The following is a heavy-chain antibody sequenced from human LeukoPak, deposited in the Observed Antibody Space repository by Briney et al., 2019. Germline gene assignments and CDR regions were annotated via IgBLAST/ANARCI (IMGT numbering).Heavy chain of an antibody. D-gene: IGHD6-13*01. CDR1: GFSFSSFG. Sequence: GGSLRLSCAASGFSFSSFGMSWVRQAPGKGLEWVSVIYSGGSTYYADSVKGRFTISRDNSKNTLYLQMNSLRAEDTAVYYCAGWSSSWYAWVYWGQGTLVTVSS. CDR3: AGWSSSWYAWVY. V-gene: IGHV3-53*01. CDR2: IYSGGST. J-gene: IGHJ4*02.